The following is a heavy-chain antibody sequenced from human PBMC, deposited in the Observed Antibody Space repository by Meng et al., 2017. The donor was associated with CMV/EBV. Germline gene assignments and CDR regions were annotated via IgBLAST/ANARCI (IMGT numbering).Heavy chain of an antibody. CDR3: ARARVPAAIGAINWFDP. Sequence: GGSLRLSCAASGFTFDDYGMSWVRQAPGKGLEWVSGINWNGGSTGYADSVKGRFTISRDNAKNSLYLQMNSLRAEDTAVYYCARARVPAAIGAINWFDPWGQGTLVTVSS. CDR1: GFTFDDYG. D-gene: IGHD2-2*01. V-gene: IGHV3-20*04. CDR2: INWNGGST. J-gene: IGHJ5*02.